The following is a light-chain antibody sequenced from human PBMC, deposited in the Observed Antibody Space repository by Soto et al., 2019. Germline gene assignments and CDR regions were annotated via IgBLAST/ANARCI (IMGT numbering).Light chain of an antibody. CDR2: AAS. J-gene: IGKJ4*01. CDR1: QSISRY. Sequence: DIQMTQSPSSLSASVGDSVTITCRASQSISRYLNWFQQKPGKAPKLLIYAASSLQSGVPSRFSDSGSGTDFTLTISSLQPEDFATYYCQQSYSTPLTFGGGTKVDIK. CDR3: QQSYSTPLT. V-gene: IGKV1-39*01.